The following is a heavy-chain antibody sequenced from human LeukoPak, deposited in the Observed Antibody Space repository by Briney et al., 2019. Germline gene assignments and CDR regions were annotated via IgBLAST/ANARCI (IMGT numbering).Heavy chain of an antibody. CDR2: IYYDGST. CDR3: ARRSDSGSDDGEDYFDY. D-gene: IGHD1-26*01. V-gene: IGHV4-39*01. J-gene: IGHJ4*02. CDR1: GCSINSSTFY. Sequence: SETLSLTFTVPGCSINSSTFYWGWIRQPRGKGLEWIGRIYYDGSTYYNPSLKSRVTISLDTSKNQFSLKLTSVTAADTAVYFCARRSDSGSDDGEDYFDYWGQGTLVTVSS.